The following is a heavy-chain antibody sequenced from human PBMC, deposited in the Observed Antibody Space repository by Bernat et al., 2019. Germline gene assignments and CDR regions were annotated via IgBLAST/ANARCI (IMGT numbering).Heavy chain of an antibody. Sequence: QVQLVESGGGVVQPGRSLRLSCAASGFTFSSYGMHWVRQAPGKGLEWVAVISYDGSNKYYADSVKGRFTISRDNSKNTLYLQMNSLRAEDTAVYYCAKLGSGSYYDLDYWGQGTLVTVSS. D-gene: IGHD1-26*01. V-gene: IGHV3-30*18. CDR2: ISYDGSNK. CDR3: AKLGSGSYYDLDY. J-gene: IGHJ4*02. CDR1: GFTFSSYG.